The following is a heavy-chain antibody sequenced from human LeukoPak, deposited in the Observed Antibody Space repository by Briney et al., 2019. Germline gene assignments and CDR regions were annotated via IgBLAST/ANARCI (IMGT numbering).Heavy chain of an antibody. Sequence: GGSLRLSCAASGFTFRDYSMTWVRQAPGKGLEWVSSIRGGSDFIYHADSVKGRFTVSRDNAKNSLYLQMNSLRAEDTAVYYCARDAYDDASESWGQGTLVTVSS. D-gene: IGHD3-3*01. CDR1: GFTFRDYS. V-gene: IGHV3-21*01. CDR3: ARDAYDDASES. CDR2: IRGGSDFI. J-gene: IGHJ5*02.